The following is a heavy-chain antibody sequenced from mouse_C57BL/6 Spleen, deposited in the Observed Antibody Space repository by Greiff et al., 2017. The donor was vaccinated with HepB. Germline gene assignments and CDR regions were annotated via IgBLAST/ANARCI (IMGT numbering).Heavy chain of an antibody. CDR2: IYPGSGNT. CDR3: ARSYYGRSYWYFDV. CDR1: GYTFTDYY. Sequence: QVQLKESGAELVRPGASVKLSCKASGYTFTDYYINWVKQRPGQGLEWIARIYPGSGNTYYNEKFKGKATLTAEKSSSTAYMQLSSLTSEDSAVYFCARSYYGRSYWYFDVWGTGTTVTVSS. V-gene: IGHV1-76*01. D-gene: IGHD1-1*01. J-gene: IGHJ1*03.